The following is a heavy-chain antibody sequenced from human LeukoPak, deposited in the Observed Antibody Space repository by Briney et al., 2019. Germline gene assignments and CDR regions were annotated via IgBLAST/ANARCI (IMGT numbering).Heavy chain of an antibody. Sequence: GASVKVSCKASGYTFTAYYMHWVRQAPGQGLEWMGWINPHSGGTNYAQKFQGWVTMTRDTSISTAYMELSRLRSDDTAVYYCARGSVVVPAAPAFDIWGQGTMVTVSS. CDR2: INPHSGGT. CDR3: ARGSVVVPAAPAFDI. J-gene: IGHJ3*02. CDR1: GYTFTAYY. D-gene: IGHD2-2*01. V-gene: IGHV1-2*04.